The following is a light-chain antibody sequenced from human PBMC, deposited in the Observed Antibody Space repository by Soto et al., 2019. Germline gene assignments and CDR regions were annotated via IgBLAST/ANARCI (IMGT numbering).Light chain of an antibody. V-gene: IGKV3-11*01. CDR1: QSVSSY. CDR3: QHYTDWPLT. J-gene: IGKJ1*01. CDR2: DAS. Sequence: EIVLTQSPATLSLSPVERATLSCRASQSVSSYLAWYQQKPGQAPRLLIYDASNRATGIPAMFTGSGSGTEFTLTISSLQYEDFAVSYCQHYTDWPLTLGPGTKVDI.